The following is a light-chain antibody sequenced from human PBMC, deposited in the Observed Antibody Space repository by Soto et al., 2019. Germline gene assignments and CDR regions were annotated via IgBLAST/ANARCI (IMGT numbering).Light chain of an antibody. Sequence: QSALTQPRSVSGSPGQSVTISCTGTSSDVGGYNYVSWYQQHPGKAPKLMIYDVSKRPSGVPDRFSGSKSGNTASLTISGLXAEDEADYYRCSSAGSFYVFGTGTKVTGL. CDR3: CSSAGSFYV. J-gene: IGLJ1*01. V-gene: IGLV2-11*01. CDR1: SSDVGGYNY. CDR2: DVS.